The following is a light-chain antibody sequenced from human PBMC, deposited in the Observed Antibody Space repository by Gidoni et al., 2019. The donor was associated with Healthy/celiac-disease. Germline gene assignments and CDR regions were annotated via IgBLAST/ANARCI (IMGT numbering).Light chain of an antibody. CDR3: SSDTSSSTGV. CDR1: SSDVGGYHS. V-gene: IGLV2-14*01. Sequence: QSALTQPASVSGSPGQSITISCTGTSSDVGGYHSVSWYQQHPGKAPKLMIDEGSHRPSGFSNRFSCSKSGNTASLTISGLQAEDEADYYCSSDTSSSTGVFGGGTKLTVL. CDR2: EGS. J-gene: IGLJ3*02.